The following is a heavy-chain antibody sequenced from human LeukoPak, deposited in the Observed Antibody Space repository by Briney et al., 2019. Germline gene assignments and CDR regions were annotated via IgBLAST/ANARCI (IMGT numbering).Heavy chain of an antibody. Sequence: SETLSLTCDVSGGSTSRHYWAWIRLPAGKGLEWIGRVHASGSPDYSPSLKSRVTMSLDTSKNQVSLRLSSMTTADTAVYFCARVSYNAGSFISGGWFDPWGQGIRVTVSS. J-gene: IGHJ5*02. CDR1: GGSTSRHY. CDR3: ARVSYNAGSFISGGWFDP. V-gene: IGHV4-4*07. D-gene: IGHD1-26*01. CDR2: VHASGSP.